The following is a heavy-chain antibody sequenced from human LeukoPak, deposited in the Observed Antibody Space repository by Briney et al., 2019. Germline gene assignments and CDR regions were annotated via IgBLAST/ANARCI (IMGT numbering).Heavy chain of an antibody. D-gene: IGHD1-14*01. CDR3: ARHVEVDPTNHDL. V-gene: IGHV4-59*08. CDR2: IYYSGST. CDR1: GGSISSYY. Sequence: PSETLSLTCTVSGGSISSYYWSWIRQPPGKGLEWIGYIYYSGSTNYNPSLKSRVTISVDTSKNQFSLKLSSVTAADTAVYYCARHVEVDPTNHDLWGQGTLVTVSS. J-gene: IGHJ5*02.